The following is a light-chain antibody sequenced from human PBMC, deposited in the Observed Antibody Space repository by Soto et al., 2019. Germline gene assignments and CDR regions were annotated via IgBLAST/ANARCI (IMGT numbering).Light chain of an antibody. CDR1: QSVSSSY. CDR3: QQYGSSPYT. CDR2: GAS. Sequence: EVVMTQSPATLSVSPGERVTLSCRASQSVSSSYLAWYQQKPGQAPRLLIYGASYRATGIPDRFSGSGSGTDFTLTISRLEPEDFAVYYCQQYGSSPYTFGQGTKLEIK. J-gene: IGKJ2*01. V-gene: IGKV3-20*01.